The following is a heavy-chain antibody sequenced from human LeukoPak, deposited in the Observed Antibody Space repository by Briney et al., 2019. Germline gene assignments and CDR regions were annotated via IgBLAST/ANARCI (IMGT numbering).Heavy chain of an antibody. CDR3: ASGPVRGVIMGAFDI. Sequence: PSETLSLTCAVYGGSFSNYYWNWIRQPPGKGLEWIGEINHSGSTNYNPSLKSRVTISVDTSKNQFSLKLSSVTAADTAVYYCASGPVRGVIMGAFDIWGQGTMVTVSS. V-gene: IGHV4-34*01. CDR1: GGSFSNYY. J-gene: IGHJ3*02. D-gene: IGHD3-10*01. CDR2: INHSGST.